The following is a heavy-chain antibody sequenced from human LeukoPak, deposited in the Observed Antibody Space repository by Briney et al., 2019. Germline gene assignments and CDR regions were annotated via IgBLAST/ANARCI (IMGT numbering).Heavy chain of an antibody. Sequence: GSSVKVSCKASGGTFSSYAISWVRQAPGQGLEWMGGIIPIFGTANYAQKFQGRVTITADESTSTAYMELSSLRSEDTAVYYRARASGSGYYWRNWFDPWGQGTLVTVSS. CDR2: IIPIFGTA. CDR1: GGTFSSYA. V-gene: IGHV1-69*01. D-gene: IGHD3-22*01. J-gene: IGHJ5*02. CDR3: ARASGSGYYWRNWFDP.